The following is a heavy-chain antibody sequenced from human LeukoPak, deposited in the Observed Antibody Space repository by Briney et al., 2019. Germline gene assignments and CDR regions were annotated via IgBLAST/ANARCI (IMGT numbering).Heavy chain of an antibody. J-gene: IGHJ3*02. CDR1: GFTFSSYS. V-gene: IGHV3-21*01. CDR3: ARDTNRAFDI. D-gene: IGHD1-14*01. Sequence: GGSLRLSCAASGFTFSSYSMNWVRQAPGKGLEWVSFISSGSSFIYYADSVKGRFTISRDNAKNSLYLQMNSLRAEDTAVYYCARDTNRAFDIWGQGTMVTVSS. CDR2: ISSGSSFI.